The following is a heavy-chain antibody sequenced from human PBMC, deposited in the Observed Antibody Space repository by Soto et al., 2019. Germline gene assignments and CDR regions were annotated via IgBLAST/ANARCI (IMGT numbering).Heavy chain of an antibody. J-gene: IGHJ6*02. CDR1: GYTFTGHY. CDR3: AREAENYFYYGMDV. CDR2: INPNSGDA. V-gene: IGHV1-2*02. Sequence: ASVKVSCKAAGYTFTGHYIHWVRQAPGQGLEWMGRINPNSGDANYAQKFQGRVTMTRDTSISTASMEVSNLRSDDTAVYYCAREAENYFYYGMDVWGQGTTVTVSS.